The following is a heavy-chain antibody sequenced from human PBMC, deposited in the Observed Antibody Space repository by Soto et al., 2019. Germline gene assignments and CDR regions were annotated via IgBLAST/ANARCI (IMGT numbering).Heavy chain of an antibody. CDR1: GFTFSSYA. J-gene: IGHJ6*02. V-gene: IGHV3-30-3*01. CDR2: ISYDGSNK. CDR3: ARDQARAIVVVTAAYYYYYGMDV. D-gene: IGHD2-2*01. Sequence: GCLRLSCSASGFTFSSYAMHWVRQAPGKGLEWVAVISYDGSNKYYADSVKGRFTISRDNSKNTLYLQMNSLRAEDTAVYYCARDQARAIVVVTAAYYYYYGMDVWGQGTKVTVYS.